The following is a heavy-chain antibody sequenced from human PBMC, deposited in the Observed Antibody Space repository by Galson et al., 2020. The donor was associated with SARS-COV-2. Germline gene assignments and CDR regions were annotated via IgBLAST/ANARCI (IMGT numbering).Heavy chain of an antibody. V-gene: IGHV3-30*04. D-gene: IGHD3-9*01. CDR3: ARDQMYYDILTGYYNWNQNYYYYVGWFDP. J-gene: IGHJ5*02. Sequence: GESLKISCAASGFTFSSYAMHWVRQAPGKGLEWVAVISYDGSNKYYADSVKGRFTISRDNSKNTLYLQMNSLRAEDTAVYYCARDQMYYDILTGYYNWNQNYYYYVGWFDPWGQGTLVTVSS. CDR1: GFTFSSYA. CDR2: ISYDGSNK.